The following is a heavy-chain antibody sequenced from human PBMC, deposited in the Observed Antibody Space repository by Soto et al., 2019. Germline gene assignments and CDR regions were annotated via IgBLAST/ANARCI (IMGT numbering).Heavy chain of an antibody. D-gene: IGHD6-13*01. CDR3: AKDQHSSLRPYYFDY. CDR1: RFTFSSYA. CDR2: ISASGGTT. V-gene: IGHV3-23*01. J-gene: IGHJ4*02. Sequence: GGSLRLSCAASRFTFSSYAMSWVRQAPGKGLEWVSAISASGGTTYYADSVKGRFTISRDNSKNTLYLQMNSLRAEDTALYYCAKDQHSSLRPYYFDYWGQGTLVTVSS.